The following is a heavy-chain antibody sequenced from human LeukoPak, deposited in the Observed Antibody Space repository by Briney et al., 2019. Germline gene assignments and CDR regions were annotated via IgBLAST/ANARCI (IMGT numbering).Heavy chain of an antibody. CDR1: GFTFSDYW. CDR2: VKKDGSEK. D-gene: IGHD6-19*01. J-gene: IGHJ6*03. Sequence: GGSLRLSCAASGFTFSDYWMSWVRQAPGKGLEWVANVKKDGSEKNYVASVRGRFTISRDNAKNSLYLQMNSLRAEDTAVYYCARDGRYPYYYYYMDVWGKGTTVTVSS. CDR3: ARDGRYPYYYYYMDV. V-gene: IGHV3-7*01.